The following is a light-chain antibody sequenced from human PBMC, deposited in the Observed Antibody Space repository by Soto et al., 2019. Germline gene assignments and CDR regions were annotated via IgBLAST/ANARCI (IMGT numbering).Light chain of an antibody. V-gene: IGLV2-14*01. CDR3: SSYTSTSALGVV. Sequence: QSALTQPASVSGSPGQSITISCTGTSSDIGGYNYVSWYQLHPGKVPKLIIYDIINRPSGVSNRFSGSKSGNTASLTISGRQAEDEADYYCSSYTSTSALGVVFGGGTKLTVL. J-gene: IGLJ2*01. CDR1: SSDIGGYNY. CDR2: DII.